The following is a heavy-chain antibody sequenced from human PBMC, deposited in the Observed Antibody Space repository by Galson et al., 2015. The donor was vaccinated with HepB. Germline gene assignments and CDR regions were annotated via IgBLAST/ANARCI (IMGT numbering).Heavy chain of an antibody. CDR2: IYPGDSDT. CDR3: ARHPFYYGSGNNWFDP. D-gene: IGHD3-10*01. CDR1: GYSFTSYW. Sequence: QSGAEVKKPGESLKISCKGSGYSFTSYWIGWVRQMPGKGLEWMGIIYPGDSDTRYSPSFQGQVTISADKSISTAYLQWSSLKASDTAMYYCARHPFYYGSGNNWFDPWGQGTLVTVSS. J-gene: IGHJ5*02. V-gene: IGHV5-51*01.